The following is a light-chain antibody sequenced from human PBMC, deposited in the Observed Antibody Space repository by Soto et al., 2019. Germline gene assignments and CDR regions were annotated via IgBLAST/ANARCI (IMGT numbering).Light chain of an antibody. Sequence: DIQMTQSPSSLSASVGDRVTITCQARQDISNYLNGYQQKPGKAPKLLLYAASNLETGVPSRFSGSRSGTDFTFTISSLQPEDLGTYYCQQYDSLPPYTFGQGTKLEIK. CDR3: QQYDSLPPYT. J-gene: IGKJ2*01. CDR1: QDISNY. V-gene: IGKV1-33*01. CDR2: AAS.